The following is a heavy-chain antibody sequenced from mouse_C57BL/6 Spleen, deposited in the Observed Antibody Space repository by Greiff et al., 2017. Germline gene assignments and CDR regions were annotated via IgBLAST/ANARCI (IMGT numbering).Heavy chain of an antibody. CDR2: ISSGGDYI. D-gene: IGHD2-2*01. V-gene: IGHV5-9-1*02. J-gene: IGHJ4*01. Sequence: EVKLVESGEGLVKPGGSLKLSCAASGFTFSSYAMSWVRQTPEKRLEWVAYISSGGDYIYYADTVKGRFTISRDNARNTLYLQMSSLKSEDTAMYYCTRDIYYGYDGGAMDYWGQGTSVTVSS. CDR3: TRDIYYGYDGGAMDY. CDR1: GFTFSSYA.